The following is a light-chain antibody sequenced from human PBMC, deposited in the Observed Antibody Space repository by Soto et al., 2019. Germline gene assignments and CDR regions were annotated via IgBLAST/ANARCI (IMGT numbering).Light chain of an antibody. J-gene: IGKJ1*01. Sequence: FVVTQSPDTLSLSPGETATLSCRASQSVSSSVAWYQHKPGQSPRLVVYSGYKRSPGIPARFSGSGPGTDFTLTISSLESDDFAIYYCQQRYSWLRVFGPGTKVEVK. CDR1: QSVSSS. V-gene: IGKV3D-11*02. CDR3: QQRYSWLRV. CDR2: SGY.